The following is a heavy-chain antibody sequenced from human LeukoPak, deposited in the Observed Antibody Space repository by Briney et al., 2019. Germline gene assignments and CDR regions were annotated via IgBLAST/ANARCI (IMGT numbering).Heavy chain of an antibody. D-gene: IGHD3-22*01. J-gene: IGHJ4*02. CDR1: GYIFTDYY. Sequence: ASVKVSCKTSGYIFTDYYLHWVRQAPGQGLEWMGWINPNSGGTNYAQKFQGRVTMTRDTSISTAYMELSRLRSDDTAVYYCASHYYDSSGHETGDHWGQGTLVTVSS. V-gene: IGHV1-2*02. CDR2: INPNSGGT. CDR3: ASHYYDSSGHETGDH.